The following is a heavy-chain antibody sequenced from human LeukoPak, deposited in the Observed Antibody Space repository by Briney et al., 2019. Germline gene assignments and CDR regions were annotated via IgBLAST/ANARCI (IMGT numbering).Heavy chain of an antibody. CDR1: GYAFTSYD. CDR3: VRGPLGIGSYCDY. V-gene: IGHV1-8*01. D-gene: IGHD7-27*01. CDR2: MNPNSGET. J-gene: IGHJ4*02. Sequence: ASVKVSCKASGYAFTSYDINWVRQASGQGLEWMGWMNPNSGETGYVQKFQGRVTMTRNTYINTAYMELNNLRSEDTAVHYCVRGPLGIGSYCDYWGQGSLVTVSS.